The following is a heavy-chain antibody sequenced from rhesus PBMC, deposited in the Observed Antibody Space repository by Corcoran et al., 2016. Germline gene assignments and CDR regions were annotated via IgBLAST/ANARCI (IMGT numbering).Heavy chain of an antibody. Sequence: EVQLVESGGGLVQPGGSLRLSCAASGFTFSSYGMHWVRQAPGKGLEGVGIIWYDGSKKDYADSVKDRFTISRDNSKNMLYLQMNNLRVEDMAVYYCVKGLYNGNDVRGLDSWGQGVVVTVSS. CDR1: GFTFSSYG. CDR3: VKGLYNGNDVRGLDS. J-gene: IGHJ6*01. V-gene: IGHV3-54*02. D-gene: IGHD1-7*02. CDR2: IWYDGSKK.